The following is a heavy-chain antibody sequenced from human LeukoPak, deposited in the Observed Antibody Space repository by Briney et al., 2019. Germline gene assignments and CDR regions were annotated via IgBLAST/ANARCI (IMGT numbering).Heavy chain of an antibody. V-gene: IGHV3-30*18. CDR2: ISYDGSNK. D-gene: IGHD3-10*01. Sequence: PGGSLRLSCAASGLTFSDYNMHWVRQAPGKGLEWVAVISYDGSNKYYADSVKGRFTISRDNSKNTLYLQMNSLRAEDTAVYYCAKDGDGYYGSGSYSDYWGQGTLVTVSS. J-gene: IGHJ4*02. CDR3: AKDGDGYYGSGSYSDY. CDR1: GLTFSDYN.